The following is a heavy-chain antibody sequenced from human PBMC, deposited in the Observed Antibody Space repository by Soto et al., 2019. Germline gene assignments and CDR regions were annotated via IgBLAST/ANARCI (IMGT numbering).Heavy chain of an antibody. CDR2: IYHSGST. D-gene: IGHD3-22*01. CDR1: GYSISSGYY. V-gene: IGHV4-38-2*01. Sequence: SETLSLTCAVSGYSISSGYYWGWIRQPPGKGLGWIGSIYHSGSTYYNPSLKSRVTISVDTSKNQFSLKLSSVTAADTAVYYCARGVPYYYDSSSCAFDIWGQGTTAPV. CDR3: ARGVPYYYDSSSCAFDI. J-gene: IGHJ3*02.